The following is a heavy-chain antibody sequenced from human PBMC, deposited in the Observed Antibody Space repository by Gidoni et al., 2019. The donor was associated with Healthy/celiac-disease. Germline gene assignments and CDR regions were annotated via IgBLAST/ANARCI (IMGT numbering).Heavy chain of an antibody. Sequence: EVQLVESGGGLVKPGGSLRRSCAASGFTFSSYSMNWVRQAPGKGLEWVSSISSSSSYIYYADSVKGRFTISRDNAKNSLYLQMNSLRAEDTAVYYCARIGGSHVYAFDIWGQGTMVTVSS. CDR2: ISSSSSYI. J-gene: IGHJ3*02. CDR1: GFTFSSYS. D-gene: IGHD1-26*01. CDR3: ARIGGSHVYAFDI. V-gene: IGHV3-21*01.